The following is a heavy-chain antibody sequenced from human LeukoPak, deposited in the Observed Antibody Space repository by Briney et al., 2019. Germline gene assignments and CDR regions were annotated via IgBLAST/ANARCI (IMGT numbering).Heavy chain of an antibody. D-gene: IGHD2-15*01. CDR2: INGDGRNI. CDR1: GFTFSSYW. CDR3: ARDMGYCSGGSCYSGKGYDY. J-gene: IGHJ4*02. V-gene: IGHV3-74*01. Sequence: GGSLRLSCVASGFTFSSYWMHWVRQDPRRGLVWVSRINGDGRNINYADSVKGRFTISRDNSKNTLYLQMNSLRAEDTAVYYCARDMGYCSGGSCYSGKGYDYWGQGTLVTVSS.